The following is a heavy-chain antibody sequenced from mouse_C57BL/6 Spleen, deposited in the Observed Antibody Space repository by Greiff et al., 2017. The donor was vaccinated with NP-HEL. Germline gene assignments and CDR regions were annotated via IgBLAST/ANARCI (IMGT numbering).Heavy chain of an antibody. CDR3: AREGITTVDWYFDV. V-gene: IGHV5-17*01. Sequence: EVMLVESGGGLVKPGGSLKLSCAASGFTFSDYGMHWVRQAPEKGLEWVAYISSGSSTIYYADTVKGRFTISRDNAKNTLFLQMTSLRSEDTAMYYCAREGITTVDWYFDVWGTGTTVTVSS. CDR1: GFTFSDYG. J-gene: IGHJ1*03. D-gene: IGHD1-1*01. CDR2: ISSGSSTI.